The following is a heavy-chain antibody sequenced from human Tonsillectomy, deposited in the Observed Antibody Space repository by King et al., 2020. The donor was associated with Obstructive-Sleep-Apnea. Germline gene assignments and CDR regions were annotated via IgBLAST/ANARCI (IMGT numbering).Heavy chain of an antibody. CDR1: GYTFTSYY. CDR2: INPSGGST. J-gene: IGHJ4*02. Sequence: QLVQSGAEVKKPGASVKVSCKASGYTFTSYYMHWVRQAPGQGLEWMGIINPSGGSTSYAQKFQGRVTMTRDTSTSTVYMELSSLRSEDTAVYYCARDRVEGFYSSLGMYYFDYWGQGTLVTVSS. D-gene: IGHD6-13*01. CDR3: ARDRVEGFYSSLGMYYFDY. V-gene: IGHV1-46*01.